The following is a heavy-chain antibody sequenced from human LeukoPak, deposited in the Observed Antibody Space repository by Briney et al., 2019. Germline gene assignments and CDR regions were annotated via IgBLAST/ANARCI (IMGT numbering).Heavy chain of an antibody. CDR3: AIHFDWLLHY. V-gene: IGHV1-69*04. D-gene: IGHD3-9*01. CDR2: IIPILGIA. CDR1: GGTFSSYA. Sequence: SVKVSCKASGGTFSSYAIIWVRQAPGQGLEWMGRIIPILGIANYAQKFQGRVTITADKSTSTAYMELSSLRSEDTAVYYCAIHFDWLLHYWGQGTLVTVSS. J-gene: IGHJ4*02.